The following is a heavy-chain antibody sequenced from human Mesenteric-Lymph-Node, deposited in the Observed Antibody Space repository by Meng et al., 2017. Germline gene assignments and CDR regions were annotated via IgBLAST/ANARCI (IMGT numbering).Heavy chain of an antibody. Sequence: GESLKISCAASGFTFSDYYMSWVRQAPGKGLEWVSAISGSGGSTYYADSVKGRFTISRDNSKNTLYLQMNSLRAEDTAVYYCAKDPGPMSGRLLGRGYWGQGTLVTVSS. CDR3: AKDPGPMSGRLLGRGY. D-gene: IGHD1-26*01. V-gene: IGHV3-23*01. CDR2: ISGSGGST. CDR1: GFTFSDYY. J-gene: IGHJ4*02.